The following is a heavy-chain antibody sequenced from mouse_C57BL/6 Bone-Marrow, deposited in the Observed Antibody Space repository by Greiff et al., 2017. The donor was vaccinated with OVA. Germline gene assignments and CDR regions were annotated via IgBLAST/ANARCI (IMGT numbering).Heavy chain of an antibody. CDR1: GYTFTSHW. D-gene: IGHD1-1*01. CDR3: YPRDTTVVAPLRYFDV. V-gene: IGHV1-56*01. CDR2: IFPGSGST. J-gene: IGHJ1*03. Sequence: QVQLQQSGPELVRPGASVKISCKAPGYTFTSHWMQWVRQRPGQGLEWIGEIFPGSGSTYYNEKFKGKATLTVDTSSSTAYMQLSSLTSEDSAVXFQYPRDTTVVAPLRYFDVWGTGTTVTVSS.